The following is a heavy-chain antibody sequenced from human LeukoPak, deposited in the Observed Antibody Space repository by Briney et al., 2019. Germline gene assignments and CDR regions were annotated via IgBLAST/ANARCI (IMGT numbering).Heavy chain of an antibody. Sequence: GRSLRLSCAASGFTFSSYGMHWVRQAPGKGLEWVAVISYDGSNKYYADSVKGRFTISRDNSKNTLYLQMNSLRAEDTAVYYCAKGLFCSSTSCYLSSHYGMDVWGQGTTVTVSS. D-gene: IGHD2-2*01. CDR3: AKGLFCSSTSCYLSSHYGMDV. CDR1: GFTFSSYG. J-gene: IGHJ6*02. V-gene: IGHV3-30*18. CDR2: ISYDGSNK.